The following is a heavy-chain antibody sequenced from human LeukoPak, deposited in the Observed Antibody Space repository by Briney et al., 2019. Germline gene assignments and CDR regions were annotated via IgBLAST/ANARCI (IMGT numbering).Heavy chain of an antibody. J-gene: IGHJ5*02. CDR1: GGSISSYY. CDR2: IYYSGST. CDR3: ARDATPCSSTSCGWFDP. D-gene: IGHD2-2*01. Sequence: SETLSLTCTVSGGSISSYYWSWIRQPPGKGLEWIGYIYYSGSTNYNPSLKSRVTISVDTSKNQFSLKLSSVTAAGTAVYYCARDATPCSSTSCGWFDPWGQGTLVTVSS. V-gene: IGHV4-59*01.